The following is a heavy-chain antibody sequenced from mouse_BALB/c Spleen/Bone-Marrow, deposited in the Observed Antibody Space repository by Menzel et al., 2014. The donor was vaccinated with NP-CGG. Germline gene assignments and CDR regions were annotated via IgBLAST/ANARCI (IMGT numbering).Heavy chain of an antibody. J-gene: IGHJ4*01. CDR1: GYTFTSYW. Sequence: VQESGAELVRPGASVKVSCKASGYTFTSYWINWVKQRPGQGLEWIGNIYPSDSYTNYNQNFEDKAALTVDKSSSTAYMQLSSPTSEDSAVYYCTRQYGNYYAMDYWGQGTSVTVSS. D-gene: IGHD2-10*02. V-gene: IGHV1-69*02. CDR2: IYPSDSYT. CDR3: TRQYGNYYAMDY.